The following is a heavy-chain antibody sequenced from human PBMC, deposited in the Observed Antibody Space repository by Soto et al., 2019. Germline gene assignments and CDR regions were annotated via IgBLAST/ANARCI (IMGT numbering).Heavy chain of an antibody. Sequence: SVKVSCKTSGGTFSNDAISCVRQAPGQGLEWMGGIIPIYGTTHYAQKFQGRVKLSADESTGTAYMELSSLRSEDTGVYYCARDGMGTIVGGMDVWGQGTTVTVSS. J-gene: IGHJ6*02. D-gene: IGHD7-27*01. V-gene: IGHV1-69*13. CDR2: IIPIYGTT. CDR3: ARDGMGTIVGGMDV. CDR1: GGTFSNDA.